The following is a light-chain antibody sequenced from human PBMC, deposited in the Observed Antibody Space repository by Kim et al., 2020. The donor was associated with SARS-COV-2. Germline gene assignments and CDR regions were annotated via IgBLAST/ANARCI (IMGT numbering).Light chain of an antibody. V-gene: IGKV1-39*01. CDR3: QQSYSTPYS. J-gene: IGKJ2*03. CDR2: AAS. Sequence: DIVMTQSPDSLSASVGDRVTITCRASQSISSYLNWYQQKPGKAPKLLIYAASSLQSGVPSRFSGSGSGTDFTLTISSLQPEDFATYYCQQSYSTPYSFGQGTKLEI. CDR1: QSISSY.